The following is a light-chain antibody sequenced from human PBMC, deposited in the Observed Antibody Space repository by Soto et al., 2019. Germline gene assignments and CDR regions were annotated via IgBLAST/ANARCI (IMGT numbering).Light chain of an antibody. Sequence: QPVLTQPPSVSGAPGQRVTISCTGSSSNIGAGYDVHWYLQLPGTAPKLLIYGNSNRPSGVPDRFSGSKSGTSASLAITGLQAEDEADYYCQSYDSSLSVVFGGGTKLTVL. J-gene: IGLJ2*01. V-gene: IGLV1-40*01. CDR2: GNS. CDR1: SSNIGAGYD. CDR3: QSYDSSLSVV.